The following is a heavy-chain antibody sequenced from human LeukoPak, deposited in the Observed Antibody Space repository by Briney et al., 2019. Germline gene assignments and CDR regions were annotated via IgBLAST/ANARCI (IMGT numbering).Heavy chain of an antibody. CDR2: LYSGGTQ. Sequence: AGGSLRLSCAASGFIVKNRYMICVRDGPGRGVVWVSVLYSGGTQHQAESVGGRFTISGDNSQNKMHLQMNRLTADDTAMYYCARGGEDVQYLDTKRSFDIWGLGTMVTVSS. J-gene: IGHJ3*02. CDR1: GFIVKNRY. D-gene: IGHD3-9*01. V-gene: IGHV3-66*02. CDR3: ARGGEDVQYLDTKRSFDI.